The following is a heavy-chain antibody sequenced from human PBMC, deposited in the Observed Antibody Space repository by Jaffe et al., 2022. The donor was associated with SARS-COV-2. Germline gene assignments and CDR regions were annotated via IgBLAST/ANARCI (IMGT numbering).Heavy chain of an antibody. Sequence: EVQLVESGGGLVKPGGSLRLSCAASGFTFSSYSMNWVRQAPGKGLEWVSSISSSSSYIYYADSVKGRFTISRDNAKNSLYLQMNSLRAEDTAVYYCARETYCSGGSCYLGWFDPWGQGTLVTVSS. CDR2: ISSSSSYI. CDR3: ARETYCSGGSCYLGWFDP. V-gene: IGHV3-21*01. J-gene: IGHJ5*02. CDR1: GFTFSSYS. D-gene: IGHD2-15*01.